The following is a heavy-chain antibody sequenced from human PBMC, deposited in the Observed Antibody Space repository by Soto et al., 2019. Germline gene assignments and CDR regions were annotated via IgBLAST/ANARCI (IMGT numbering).Heavy chain of an antibody. J-gene: IGHJ4*02. CDR2: LNHSGST. V-gene: IGHV4-39*07. CDR1: GGPINSPDYY. D-gene: IGHD6-19*01. CDR3: ARSALIAVAGDFDY. Sequence: PSETLSLTCNVSGGPINSPDYYWSWIRQSPGKGLEWIGDLNHSGSTNYNPSLKSRVTISVDTSKNQFSLKLSSVTAADTAVYYCARSALIAVAGDFDYWGQGTLVTVPQ.